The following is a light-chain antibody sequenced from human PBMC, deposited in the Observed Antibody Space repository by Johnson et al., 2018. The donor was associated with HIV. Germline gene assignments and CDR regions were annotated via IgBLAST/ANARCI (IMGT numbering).Light chain of an antibody. Sequence: QSALTQPPSVSAAPGQKVTISCSGSSSNIGNNYVSWYQQVPGTAPKLLIYDNNKRPSGIPDQFSGSKSGTSATLGITGLQTGDEADYYCGTWDSSLSAYVFGTGTKVTVL. CDR1: SSNIGNNY. V-gene: IGLV1-51*01. CDR2: DNN. J-gene: IGLJ1*01. CDR3: GTWDSSLSAYV.